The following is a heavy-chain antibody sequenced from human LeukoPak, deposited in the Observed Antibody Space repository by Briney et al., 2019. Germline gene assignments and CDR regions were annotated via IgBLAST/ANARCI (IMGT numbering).Heavy chain of an antibody. Sequence: GGSLRLSCAASGFTSSSYSMNWVCQAPGHGLEWVSYISSSSSTIYYADSVKGRFTISRDNAKNSLYLQMNSLRAEDTAVYYCAREPPSVAALPTDYWGQGTLVTVSS. CDR1: GFTSSSYS. V-gene: IGHV3-48*01. CDR3: AREPPSVAALPTDY. J-gene: IGHJ4*02. D-gene: IGHD6-6*01. CDR2: ISSSSSTI.